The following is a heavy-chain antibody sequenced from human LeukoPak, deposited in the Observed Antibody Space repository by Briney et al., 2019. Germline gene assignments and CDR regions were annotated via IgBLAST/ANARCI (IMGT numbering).Heavy chain of an antibody. CDR2: ISAYNGNT. Sequence: GASVKVSCKASGYTFTSYGISWVRQAPGQGLEWMGWISAYNGNTNYAQKLQGRVTMTTDTSTSTAYMELSSLRSEDTAVYYCVSSQNYYDSSGYFYYWGQGTLVTVSS. D-gene: IGHD3-22*01. CDR3: VSSQNYYDSSGYFYY. CDR1: GYTFTSYG. V-gene: IGHV1-18*01. J-gene: IGHJ4*02.